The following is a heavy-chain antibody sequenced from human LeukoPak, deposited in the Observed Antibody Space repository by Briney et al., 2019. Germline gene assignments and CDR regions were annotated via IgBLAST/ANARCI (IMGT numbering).Heavy chain of an antibody. CDR1: GGSFSGHY. J-gene: IGHJ4*02. V-gene: IGHV4-34*01. CDR2: INHSGST. Sequence: SEALSLTCAVYGGSFSGHYWSWIRQPPGKGLEWIGEINHSGSTNYNPSLKSRVTISVDTSKNQFSLKLSSVTAADTAVYYCARGQGHEASHWGQGTLVTVSS. CDR3: ARGQGHEASH.